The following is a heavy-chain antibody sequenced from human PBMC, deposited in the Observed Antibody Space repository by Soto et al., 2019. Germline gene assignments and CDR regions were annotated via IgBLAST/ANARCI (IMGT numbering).Heavy chain of an antibody. CDR2: IYYSGST. CDR3: ARQIRQTGTGYFDY. J-gene: IGHJ4*02. V-gene: IGHV4-59*08. D-gene: IGHD3-9*01. CDR1: GGSISSYY. Sequence: SETLSLTCTVSGGSISSYYWSWIRQPPGKGLEWIGYIYYSGSTNYNPSLKSRVTISVDTSKNQFSLKLSSVTAADTAVYYCARQIRQTGTGYFDYWGQGTLVTVSS.